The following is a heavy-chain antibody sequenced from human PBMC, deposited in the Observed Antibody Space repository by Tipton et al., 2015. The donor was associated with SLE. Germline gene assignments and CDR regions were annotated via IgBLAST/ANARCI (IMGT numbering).Heavy chain of an antibody. Sequence: SLRLSCAASGFTFSTHWMHWVRQDPGKGLVWVSRINGDGTSATYADSVKGRFIISRDNTKSTLYLQMNSLGAEDTAVYYCARAKSNWGWEYFFDYRGQGARVTVSS. J-gene: IGHJ4*02. CDR1: GFTFSTHW. D-gene: IGHD7-27*01. CDR3: ARAKSNWGWEYFFDY. V-gene: IGHV3-74*01. CDR2: INGDGTSA.